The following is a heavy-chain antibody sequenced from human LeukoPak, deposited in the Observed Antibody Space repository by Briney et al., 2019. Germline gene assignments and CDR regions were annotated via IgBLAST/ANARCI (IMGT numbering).Heavy chain of an antibody. J-gene: IGHJ4*02. CDR2: ISYDGGDK. Sequence: PGGSLRLSCAASGFTFSSYAIHWVRQAPGKGLEWVAVISYDGGDKYYADSVKGRFTIARDNSKNTLYLQMNRLRAEDTAVYYCARSYYYDSSHTVDYWGQGTLATVSS. D-gene: IGHD3-22*01. CDR3: ARSYYYDSSHTVDY. CDR1: GFTFSSYA. V-gene: IGHV3-30-3*01.